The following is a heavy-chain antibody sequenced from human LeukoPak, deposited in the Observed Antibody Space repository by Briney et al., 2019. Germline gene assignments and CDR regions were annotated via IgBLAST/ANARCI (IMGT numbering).Heavy chain of an antibody. V-gene: IGHV4-31*03. CDR2: IYYSGST. Sequence: SETLSLTCTVSGGSISSGGYYWSWIRQHPGKGLGWIGYIYYSGSTYYNPSLKSRVTISVDTSKNQFSLKLSSVTAADTAVYYCARGYYDSSGYYPNWFDPWGQGTLVTVSS. CDR1: GGSISSGGYY. D-gene: IGHD3-22*01. J-gene: IGHJ5*02. CDR3: ARGYYDSSGYYPNWFDP.